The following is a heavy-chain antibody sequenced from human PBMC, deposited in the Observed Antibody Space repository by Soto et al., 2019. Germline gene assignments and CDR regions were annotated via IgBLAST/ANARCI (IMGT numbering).Heavy chain of an antibody. V-gene: IGHV2-5*02. J-gene: IGHJ4*02. CDR1: GFSLSTSGVG. Sequence: QITLKESGPTLVKPTQTLTLTCTFSGFSLSTSGVGVGWIRQPPGKALEWLALIYWDDDKRYSPSLKSRLTITKDTSKNQVVLTMTNIDPVDTATYYCAHSGLEWLVYDYWGQGTLVTVSS. CDR2: IYWDDDK. CDR3: AHSGLEWLVYDY. D-gene: IGHD3-3*01.